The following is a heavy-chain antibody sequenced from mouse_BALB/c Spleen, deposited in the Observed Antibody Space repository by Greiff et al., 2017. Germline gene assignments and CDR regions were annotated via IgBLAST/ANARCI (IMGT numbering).Heavy chain of an antibody. CDR2: INPYNDGT. J-gene: IGHJ3*01. CDR3: ARGEGYYWFAY. CDR1: GYTFTSYV. Sequence: EVKVVESGPELVKPGASVKMSCKASGYTFTSYVMHWVKQKPGQGLEWIGYINPYNDGTKYNEKFKGKATLTSDKSSSTAYMELSSLTSEDSAVYYCARGEGYYWFAYWGQGTLVTVSA. D-gene: IGHD2-3*01. V-gene: IGHV1-14*01.